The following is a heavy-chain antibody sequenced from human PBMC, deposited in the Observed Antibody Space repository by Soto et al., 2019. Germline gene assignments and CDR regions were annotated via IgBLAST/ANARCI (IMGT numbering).Heavy chain of an antibody. CDR2: IIPMFGTA. Sequence: QVQLVQSGAEVKKPESSVKVSCKAPGGTFSTYAISWVRQAPGQGLEWMGGIIPMFGTANYAQRFQDRVMITPDESTNTVYMELSSLRSEDTAVYFCARGIQLWLRRINNGYSGWGQGTLVTVSS. CDR3: ARGIQLWLRRINNGYSG. V-gene: IGHV1-69*05. D-gene: IGHD5-18*01. J-gene: IGHJ4*02. CDR1: GGTFSTYA.